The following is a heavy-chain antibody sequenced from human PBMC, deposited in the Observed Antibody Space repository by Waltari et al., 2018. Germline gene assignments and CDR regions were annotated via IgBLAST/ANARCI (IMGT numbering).Heavy chain of an antibody. J-gene: IGHJ4*02. CDR1: GGSLSSSSYY. CDR2: IHYSGGT. V-gene: IGHV4-39*01. Sequence: QLQLQESGPGLVKPSETLSPTCTVSGGSLSSSSYYWGWIRQPPGKGLGWIGIIHYSGGTYTNPPLKSRVTISEDTSKNQFSLKRSSVTAADTAVYYCARQPHSYCGGDCYLFDYWGQGTLVTVSS. D-gene: IGHD2-21*01. CDR3: ARQPHSYCGGDCYLFDY.